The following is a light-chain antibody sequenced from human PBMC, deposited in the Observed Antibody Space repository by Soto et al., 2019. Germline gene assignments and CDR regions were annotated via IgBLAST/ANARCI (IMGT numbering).Light chain of an antibody. CDR3: EAWDSTAWV. J-gene: IGLJ3*02. CDR2: LEGSGSY. V-gene: IGLV4-60*02. Sequence: QPVLTQSSSASASLGSSVKLTCTLSSGHRSYIIAWHQQQPGKAPRYLMKLEGSGSYNKGSGVPDRFSGSSSGADRYLAISHLQFEDEADYCCEAWDSTAWVFGGGTKVTVL. CDR1: SGHRSYI.